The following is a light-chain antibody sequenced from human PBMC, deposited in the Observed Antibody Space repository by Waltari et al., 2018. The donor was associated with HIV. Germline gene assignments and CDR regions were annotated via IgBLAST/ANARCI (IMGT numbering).Light chain of an antibody. J-gene: IGKJ2*01. CDR1: QNVHRE. Sequence: EIVMTQSPGILSVSPGESATLSCRAIQNVHRELAWYQQRPCQSPRLRIFRTSTRALVVPARCSGSGLGTEFTLTISSLQSEDFGVYDGQQYYGKSPMYTFGQGTKVEIK. CDR2: RTS. CDR3: QQYYGKSPMYT. V-gene: IGKV3-15*01.